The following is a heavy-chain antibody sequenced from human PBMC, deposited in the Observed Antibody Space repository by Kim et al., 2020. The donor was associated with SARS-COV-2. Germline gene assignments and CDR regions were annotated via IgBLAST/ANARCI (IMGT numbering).Heavy chain of an antibody. V-gene: IGHV3-23*01. Sequence: GGSLRLSCAASGFTFANFAMSWVRHTPDRGLEWVSTISVSGSNSYYADFARGRFTISRDNLKSTLYLQMDGLRGDDTATYYCAKSNVNIVVVPAAVNWF. CDR2: ISVSGSNS. CDR3: AKSNVNIVVVPAAVNWF. J-gene: IGHJ5*01. D-gene: IGHD2-2*01. CDR1: GFTFANFA.